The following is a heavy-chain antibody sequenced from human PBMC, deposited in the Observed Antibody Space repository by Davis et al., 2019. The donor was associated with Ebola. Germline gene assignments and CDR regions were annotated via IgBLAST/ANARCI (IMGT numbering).Heavy chain of an antibody. CDR2: ISAYNGNT. CDR3: ARECSDGVHWWFDP. D-gene: IGHD2-15*01. J-gene: IGHJ5*02. Sequence: AASVKVSCKASGGTFSSYAISWVRQAPGQGLEWMGWISAYNGNTNYAQKLQGRVTMTTDTSTSTAYMELRSLRSDDTAVYYCARECSDGVHWWFDPWGQGTLVTVSS. CDR1: GGTFSSYA. V-gene: IGHV1-18*01.